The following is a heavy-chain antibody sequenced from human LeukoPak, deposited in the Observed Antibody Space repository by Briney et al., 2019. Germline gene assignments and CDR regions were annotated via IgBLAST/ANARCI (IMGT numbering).Heavy chain of an antibody. J-gene: IGHJ4*02. Sequence: SETLSLTCSVSGGSIGTSYYYCGWIRQPPAKGLVWLGTIYYGGNINYNLSLKSRLTISADTSNNQLSLKLSSVTAADTAVYYCASAEANYGGSVFDYWGQGTLVTVSS. CDR3: ASAEANYGGSVFDY. CDR1: GGSIGTSYYY. D-gene: IGHD4-23*01. V-gene: IGHV4-39*01. CDR2: IYYGGNI.